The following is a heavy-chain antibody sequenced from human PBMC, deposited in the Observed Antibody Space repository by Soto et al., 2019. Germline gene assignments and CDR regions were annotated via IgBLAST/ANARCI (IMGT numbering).Heavy chain of an antibody. J-gene: IGHJ6*02. CDR2: IKQDGSEK. CDR3: ARGGVYSTSSLPRFYYYAMDV. V-gene: IGHV3-7*01. Sequence: PGGSLRLSCADSGISFSDYWMTWVRQAPGKGLEWVASIKQDGSEKSYVDSVEGRFTISRDNAKNSLYLQMDSLRVGDTAVYYCARGGVYSTSSLPRFYYYAMDVWGQGTTVTSP. CDR1: GISFSDYW. D-gene: IGHD6-6*01.